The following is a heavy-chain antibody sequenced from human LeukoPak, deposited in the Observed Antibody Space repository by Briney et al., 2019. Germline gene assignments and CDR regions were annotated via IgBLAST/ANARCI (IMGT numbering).Heavy chain of an antibody. CDR1: GFTFSSYW. V-gene: IGHV3-7*01. CDR3: ARDKIEGPTKLDY. D-gene: IGHD1-1*01. J-gene: IGHJ4*02. Sequence: GGSLRLSCAASGFTFSSYWMSWVRQAPGKGLEWVANIKQDESEEYYVDSVKGRFTISRDNANNSLYLQMNSLRAEDTAVYYCARDKIEGPTKLDYWGQGILVTVSS. CDR2: IKQDESEE.